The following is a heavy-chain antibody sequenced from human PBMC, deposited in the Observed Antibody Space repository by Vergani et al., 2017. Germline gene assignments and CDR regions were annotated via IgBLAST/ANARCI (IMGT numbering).Heavy chain of an antibody. J-gene: IGHJ5*02. CDR2: ISGSGGST. CDR3: AKDPNYDFWSGYYVENWFDP. D-gene: IGHD3-3*01. CDR1: GFTFSSYA. Sequence: VQLVESGGGLVQPGGSLRLSCAASGFTFSSYAMSWVRPAPGKGLEWVSAISGSGGSTYYADSVKGRFTISRDNSKNTLYLQMNSLRAEDTAVYYCAKDPNYDFWSGYYVENWFDPWGQGTLVTVSS. V-gene: IGHV3-23*04.